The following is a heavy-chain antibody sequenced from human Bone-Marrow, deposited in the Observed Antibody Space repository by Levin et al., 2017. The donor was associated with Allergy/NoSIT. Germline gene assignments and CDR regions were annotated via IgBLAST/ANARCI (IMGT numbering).Heavy chain of an antibody. CDR1: GFTFSDYY. D-gene: IGHD2-8*02. CDR3: AAGALHTGGGADY. Sequence: GGSLRLSCAASGFTFSDYYMSWIRQAPGKGLEWVSYIGDRDNIIYYSDSVKGRFSISRDNAKKSLYLQMNSLSGDDTAMYYCAAGALHTGGGADYWGQGTLVTVSS. J-gene: IGHJ4*02. CDR2: IGDRDNII. V-gene: IGHV3-11*01.